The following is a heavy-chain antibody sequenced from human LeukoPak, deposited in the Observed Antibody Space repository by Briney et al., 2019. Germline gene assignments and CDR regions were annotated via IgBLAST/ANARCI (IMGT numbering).Heavy chain of an antibody. CDR3: ARTRLRWSIFDY. Sequence: PSETLSLTCAVYGGSFSGYYWSWIRQPPGKGLEWIGGINHSGSTNYNPSLKSRVTISVDTSKNQFSLKLSSVTAADTAVYYCARTRLRWSIFDYWGQGTLVTVSS. J-gene: IGHJ4*02. V-gene: IGHV4-34*01. CDR1: GGSFSGYY. CDR2: INHSGST. D-gene: IGHD4-23*01.